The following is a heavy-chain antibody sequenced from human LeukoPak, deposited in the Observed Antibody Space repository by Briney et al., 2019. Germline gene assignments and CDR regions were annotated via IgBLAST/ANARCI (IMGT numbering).Heavy chain of an antibody. V-gene: IGHV1-69*01. CDR2: IIPIFGTA. CDR1: GGTFSSYA. Sequence: ASVKVSCKASGGTFSSYAISWVRQAPGQGLEWMGGIIPIFGTANYAQKFQGRVTITADESTSTAYMELSSLRSEDTAVYYCAADRTGSTRWYFDYWGQGTLVTVSS. J-gene: IGHJ4*02. D-gene: IGHD2-15*01. CDR3: AADRTGSTRWYFDY.